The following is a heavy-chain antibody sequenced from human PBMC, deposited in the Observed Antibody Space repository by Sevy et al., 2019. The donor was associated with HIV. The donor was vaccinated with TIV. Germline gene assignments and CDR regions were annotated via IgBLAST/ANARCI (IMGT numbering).Heavy chain of an antibody. CDR3: AKVADYYYDVYYFDY. D-gene: IGHD1-26*01. V-gene: IGHV3-30*02. J-gene: IGHJ4*02. CDR1: GFTFSSYG. Sequence: GGPLRPSCAASGFTFSSYGMHWVRQAPGKGLEWVAFIRYDGSNKYYADSVKGRFTISRDNSKNTLYLQMNSLRAEDTAVYYCAKVADYYYDVYYFDYWGQGTLVTVSS. CDR2: IRYDGSNK.